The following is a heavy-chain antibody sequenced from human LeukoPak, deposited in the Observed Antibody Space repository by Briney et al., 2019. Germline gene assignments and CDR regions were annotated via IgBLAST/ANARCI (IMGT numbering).Heavy chain of an antibody. J-gene: IGHJ3*02. CDR3: ARGGSGSYSAFDI. V-gene: IGHV4-4*07. Sequence: SETLSLTCTVSGDSISSYYWTWIRQPAGKGLDWIGRISTSGSTNYNPSLKSRVTMSLDTSKNQFPLKLSSVTAADTAVYHCARGGSGSYSAFDIWGQGTMVTVSS. D-gene: IGHD1-26*01. CDR2: ISTSGST. CDR1: GDSISSYY.